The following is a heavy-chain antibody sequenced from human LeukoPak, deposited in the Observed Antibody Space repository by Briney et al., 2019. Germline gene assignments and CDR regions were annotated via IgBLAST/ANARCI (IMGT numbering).Heavy chain of an antibody. CDR3: ATDRYCGGECYINDY. J-gene: IGHJ4*02. CDR2: ISTSSTYR. Sequence: GGSLRLSCAASGLSFSGYIISWVRQAPGKGLEWVSPISTSSTYRYYADSVKGRFTISRDNAKNSLYLQMNSLRAEDTAVYYCATDRYCGGECYINDYWGQGTLVTVSS. D-gene: IGHD2-21*01. V-gene: IGHV3-21*01. CDR1: GLSFSGYI.